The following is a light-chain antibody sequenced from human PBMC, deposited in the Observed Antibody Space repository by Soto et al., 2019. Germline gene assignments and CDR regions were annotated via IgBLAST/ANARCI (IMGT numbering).Light chain of an antibody. CDR1: QSLSYSDGNIY. Sequence: DVVMTQSPLSLPVTLGQPASISCWSSQSLSYSDGNIYLNWFHQRPGQSPRRLIYKVFNRDSGVPDRFSGSGSGTDFTLKIIRVEAEDVGIYYGMQGTHRPITFGGGTKVEIK. J-gene: IGKJ4*01. V-gene: IGKV2-30*01. CDR3: MQGTHRPIT. CDR2: KVF.